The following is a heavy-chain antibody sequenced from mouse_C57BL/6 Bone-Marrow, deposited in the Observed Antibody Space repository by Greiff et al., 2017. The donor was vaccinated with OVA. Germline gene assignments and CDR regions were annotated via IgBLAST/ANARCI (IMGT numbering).Heavy chain of an antibody. CDR1: GFPITSGYY. CDR2: ITHSGET. D-gene: IGHD4-1*01. V-gene: IGHV12-3*01. CDR3: AGAPNWDGYFDV. J-gene: IGHJ1*03. Sequence: QVQLKQSGPGLVKPSQSLFLTCSITGFPITSGYYWIWIRQSPGKPLEWMGYITHSGETFYNPTLQSPISITRETSKNQFFLQLNSVTTEDTAMYYCAGAPNWDGYFDVWGTGTTVTVSS.